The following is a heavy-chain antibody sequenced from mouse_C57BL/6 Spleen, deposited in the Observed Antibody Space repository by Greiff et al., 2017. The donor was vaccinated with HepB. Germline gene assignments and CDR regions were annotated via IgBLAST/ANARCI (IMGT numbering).Heavy chain of an antibody. D-gene: IGHD2-3*01. CDR1: GYSITSGYD. V-gene: IGHV3-1*01. Sequence: EVQRVESGPGMVKPSQSLSLTCTVTGYSITSGYDWHWIRHFPGNKLEWMGYISYSGSTNYNPSLKSRISITHDTSKNHFFLKLNSVTTEDTATYYCAREGLLYFDYWGQGTTLTVSS. CDR3: AREGLLYFDY. CDR2: ISYSGST. J-gene: IGHJ2*01.